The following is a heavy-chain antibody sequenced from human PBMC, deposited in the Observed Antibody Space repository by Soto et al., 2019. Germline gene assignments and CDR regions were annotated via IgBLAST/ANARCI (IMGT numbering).Heavy chain of an antibody. CDR3: ERWQWITPQHDV. D-gene: IGHD5-12*01. V-gene: IGHV4-59*01. CDR1: GASISDYY. Sequence: SETLSLTCTVSGASISDYYWSWIRQSPGKGLDWIGYFYPSGRTDYNPSLKSRVTISVDTSKNQFSLELNSLTAADTAVYYCERWQWITPQHDVWGQGALVTVSS. J-gene: IGHJ1*01. CDR2: FYPSGRT.